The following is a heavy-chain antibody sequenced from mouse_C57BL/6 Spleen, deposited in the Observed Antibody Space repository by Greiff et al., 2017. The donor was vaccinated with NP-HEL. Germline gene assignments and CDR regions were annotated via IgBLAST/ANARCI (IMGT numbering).Heavy chain of an antibody. Sequence: EVQLQQSGPELVQPGASVKMSCTASGYSFTDYNMHWVQQSHGKSLEWIGYINPNNGGSSYNQKFKGKATLTVNKSSSPAYMELRSLSSEDSAVYYCASGTTVGAPFDDWGQGTTLTVSS. CDR2: INPNNGGS. V-gene: IGHV1-22*01. D-gene: IGHD1-1*01. CDR1: GYSFTDYN. J-gene: IGHJ2*01. CDR3: ASGTTVGAPFDD.